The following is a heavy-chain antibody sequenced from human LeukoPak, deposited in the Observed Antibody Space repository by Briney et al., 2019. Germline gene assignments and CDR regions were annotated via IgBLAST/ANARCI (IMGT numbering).Heavy chain of an antibody. CDR1: GGTFSSYA. Sequence: ASVKVSCKASGGTFSSYAISWVRQAPGQGLEWMGWINPNSGGTNYAQKFQGRVTMTRDTSISTAYMELSRLRSDDTAVYYCARAGRAVVVVPAAIWWFDPWGQGTLVTVSS. CDR2: INPNSGGT. CDR3: ARAGRAVVVVPAAIWWFDP. D-gene: IGHD2-2*01. J-gene: IGHJ5*02. V-gene: IGHV1-2*02.